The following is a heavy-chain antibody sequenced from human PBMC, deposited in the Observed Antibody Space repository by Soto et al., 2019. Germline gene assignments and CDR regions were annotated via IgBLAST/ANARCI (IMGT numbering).Heavy chain of an antibody. Sequence: EVQLVESGGGLVQPGGSLRLSCAASGFTFSSYSMNWVRQAPGKGLEWVSYISSSSSTIYYADSVNGRLTISRDNAKNSLYLQMNSLRAEDTAVYYCARHPERIAQIGWFDPWGQGTLVTVSS. D-gene: IGHD6-13*01. V-gene: IGHV3-48*01. J-gene: IGHJ5*02. CDR2: ISSSSSTI. CDR3: ARHPERIAQIGWFDP. CDR1: GFTFSSYS.